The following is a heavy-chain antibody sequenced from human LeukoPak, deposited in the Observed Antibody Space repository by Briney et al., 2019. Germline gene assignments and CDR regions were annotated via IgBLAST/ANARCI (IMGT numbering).Heavy chain of an antibody. V-gene: IGHV4-30-2*01. J-gene: IGHJ4*02. CDR2: IYHSGST. CDR3: ARAGYSGATRSLTYFDY. Sequence: SQTLSLTCTVSGGSISSGGYYWSWIRQPRGKGLEWIGYIYHSGSTYYNPSLKSRVTISVDRSKNQFSLKLSSVTAADTAVYYCARAGYSGATRSLTYFDYWGQGTLVTVSS. D-gene: IGHD1-26*01. CDR1: GGSISSGGYY.